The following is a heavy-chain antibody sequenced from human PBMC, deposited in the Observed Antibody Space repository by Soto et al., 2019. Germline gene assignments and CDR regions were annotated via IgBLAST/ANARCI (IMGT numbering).Heavy chain of an antibody. D-gene: IGHD3-22*01. Sequence: PGGSLRLSCAASGFTFSSYAMSWVRQAPGRGLEWVSAISGSGGSTYYADSVKGRFTISRDNSKNTLYLQMNSLRAEDTAVYYCAKDHPYYYDSSGFFDYWGQGTLVTVSS. CDR2: ISGSGGST. V-gene: IGHV3-23*01. CDR3: AKDHPYYYDSSGFFDY. CDR1: GFTFSSYA. J-gene: IGHJ4*02.